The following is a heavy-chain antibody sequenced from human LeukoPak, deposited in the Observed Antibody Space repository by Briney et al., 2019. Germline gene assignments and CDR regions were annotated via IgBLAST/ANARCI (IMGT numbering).Heavy chain of an antibody. Sequence: PGRSLRLSCAASGFTFSSYGMHWVRQAPGKGLERVAVIWYDGSSNNYADSVQGRFTISRDNSKKTLYLQMNRLRPEVTAVYYCATLNDPAAPIPYYYYYGMDVWGQGTTVTVSS. CDR2: IWYDGSSN. D-gene: IGHD2-2*01. CDR3: ATLNDPAAPIPYYYYYGMDV. J-gene: IGHJ6*02. CDR1: GFTFSSYG. V-gene: IGHV3-33*01.